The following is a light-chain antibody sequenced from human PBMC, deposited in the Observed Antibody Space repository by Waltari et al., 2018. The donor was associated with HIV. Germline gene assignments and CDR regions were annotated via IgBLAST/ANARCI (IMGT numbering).Light chain of an antibody. V-gene: IGLV1-40*01. CDR1: SSNIGAGYD. J-gene: IGLJ3*02. CDR3: QSYDSSLSGWV. CDR2: GNS. Sequence: QSVLTQPPSVSGAPGQRVTISCTGSSSNIGAGYDVHWYQQLPGPAPNLLIYGNSNRPSWVPYRFSGSKPGTSASLAITGLQAEDEADYYCQSYDSSLSGWVFGGGTKLTVL.